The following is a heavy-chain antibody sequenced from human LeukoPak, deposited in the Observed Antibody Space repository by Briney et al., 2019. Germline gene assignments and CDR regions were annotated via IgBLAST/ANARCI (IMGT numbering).Heavy chain of an antibody. CDR3: AKTNLGYCSSTSCYDYYYYMDV. CDR1: GYTFTSYD. J-gene: IGHJ6*03. D-gene: IGHD2-2*01. Sequence: ASVKVSXKASGYTFTSYDINWVRQATGQGLEWMGWMNPNSGNTGYAQKFQGRVTITRNTSISTAYMELSSLRSEDTAVYYCAKTNLGYCSSTSCYDYYYYMDVWGKGTTVTVSS. CDR2: MNPNSGNT. V-gene: IGHV1-8*01.